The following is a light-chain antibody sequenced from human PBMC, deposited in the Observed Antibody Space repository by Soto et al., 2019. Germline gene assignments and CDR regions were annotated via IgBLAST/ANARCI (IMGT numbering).Light chain of an antibody. Sequence: QSALTRPASVSGSPGQSITMSCTGTSSDVGGYNYVSWYQQHPGKAPKLMIYEVSNRPSGVSNRFSGSKSDNTASLTISGLQAEDEADYYCSSYTSSSTYVFGTGTKVTVL. CDR3: SSYTSSSTYV. CDR1: SSDVGGYNY. V-gene: IGLV2-14*01. CDR2: EVS. J-gene: IGLJ1*01.